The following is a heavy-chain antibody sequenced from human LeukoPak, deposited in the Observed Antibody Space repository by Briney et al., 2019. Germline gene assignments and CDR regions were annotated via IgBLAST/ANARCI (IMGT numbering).Heavy chain of an antibody. D-gene: IGHD4-17*01. J-gene: IGHJ4*02. CDR1: GFTFRNYW. CDR2: IKPDGSKK. Sequence: PGGSLRLSCAASGFTFRNYWMSWVRQAPGKGLEWLANIKPDGSKKYYVDSVKGRFTISRDNVKNALYLQMDSLRAEDTAVYYCARVTLLETKVATFDYWGQGTLVTVSS. V-gene: IGHV3-7*01. CDR3: ARVTLLETKVATFDY.